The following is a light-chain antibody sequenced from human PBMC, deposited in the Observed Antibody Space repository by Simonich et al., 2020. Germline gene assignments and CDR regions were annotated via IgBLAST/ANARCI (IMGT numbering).Light chain of an antibody. J-gene: IGLJ3*02. CDR2: GNS. CDR3: AAWDDSLNGWV. V-gene: IGLV1-40*01. CDR1: SSNIGAGYD. Sequence: QSVLTQPPSVSGAPGQRVTISCTGSSSNIGAGYDVHWYQQLPGTAPKLLIYGNSNLPSGVPDRFSGSKSGTSASLAITGLQAEDEADYYCAAWDDSLNGWVFGGGTKLTVL.